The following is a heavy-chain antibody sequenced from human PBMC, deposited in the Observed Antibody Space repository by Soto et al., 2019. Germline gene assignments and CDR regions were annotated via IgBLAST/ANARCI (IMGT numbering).Heavy chain of an antibody. D-gene: IGHD4-17*01. CDR1: GGSISSGGYY. J-gene: IGHJ6*03. Sequence: SETLSLTCTVSGGSISSGGYYWSWIRQHPGKGLEWIGYIYYSGSTYYNPSLKSRVTISVDTSKNQFSLKLSSVTAADTAVYYCAGRGKVTTGESYYYYYYMDVWGKGTTVTVSS. V-gene: IGHV4-31*03. CDR3: AGRGKVTTGESYYYYYYMDV. CDR2: IYYSGST.